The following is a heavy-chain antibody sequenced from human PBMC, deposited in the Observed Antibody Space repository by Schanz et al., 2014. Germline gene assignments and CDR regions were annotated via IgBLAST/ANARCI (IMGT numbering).Heavy chain of an antibody. CDR2: MYSSGST. Sequence: QLQLQESGPGLVKASETLSLTCRVSGGSINSGGYRWGWIRQPPGKGLEWIGTMYSSGSTYYNPSLKSGVPIPADPPRNQFSLRVISVTAADTALYYCARLRGGGVIITTWGQGTLVTVSS. J-gene: IGHJ5*02. D-gene: IGHD3-10*01. CDR1: GGSINSGGYR. V-gene: IGHV4-39*01. CDR3: ARLRGGGVIITT.